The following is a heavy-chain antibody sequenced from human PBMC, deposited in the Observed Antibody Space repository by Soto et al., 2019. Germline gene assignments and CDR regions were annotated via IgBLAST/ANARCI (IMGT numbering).Heavy chain of an antibody. CDR2: MNPKSGNT. Sequence: QVQLVQSGAEVKKPGASVRVSCQASGYPFTFYDINWVRQATGQGLEWMGWMNPKSGNTGSAQRFQGRLTMTRNTSIDTAYMELTSLTSEDGAVYYCARVHTATTYFDVWGRGTPVTVSS. CDR3: ARVHTATTYFDV. D-gene: IGHD4-17*01. CDR1: GYPFTFYD. V-gene: IGHV1-8*01. J-gene: IGHJ2*01.